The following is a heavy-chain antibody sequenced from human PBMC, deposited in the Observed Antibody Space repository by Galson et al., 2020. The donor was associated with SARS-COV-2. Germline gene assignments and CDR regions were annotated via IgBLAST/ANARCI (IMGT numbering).Heavy chain of an antibody. V-gene: IGHV3-9*01. CDR3: AKALMTNYYDAAGYYGCDS. J-gene: IGHJ4*02. Sequence: GGSLRLSCAASGFTFNNYAMHWVRQAPGKGPEWVSGIGWNSGSIGYADSVKGRFTISRDNAKNSLYLQMDSLRAEDTALYYCAKALMTNYYDAAGYYGCDSWGQGTLVTVSS. D-gene: IGHD3-10*01. CDR1: GFTFNNYA. CDR2: IGWNSGSI.